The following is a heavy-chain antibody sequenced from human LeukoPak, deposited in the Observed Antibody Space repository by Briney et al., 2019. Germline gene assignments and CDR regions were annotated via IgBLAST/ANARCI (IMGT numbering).Heavy chain of an antibody. Sequence: SETLSLTCAVSGGSISSGGYSWSWIRQPPGKGLEWIGYIYHSGSTYYNPSLKSRVTISVDRSKNQFSLKLSSVTAADTAVYYCASLRYCSGGSCYFNYGMDVWGQGTTVTVSS. CDR1: GGSISSGGYS. J-gene: IGHJ6*02. CDR3: ASLRYCSGGSCYFNYGMDV. V-gene: IGHV4-30-2*01. CDR2: IYHSGST. D-gene: IGHD2-15*01.